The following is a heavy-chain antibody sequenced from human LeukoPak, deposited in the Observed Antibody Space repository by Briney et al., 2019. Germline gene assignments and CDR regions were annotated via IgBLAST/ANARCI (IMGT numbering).Heavy chain of an antibody. CDR1: GFTFGDYA. CDR2: IRSKAYGGTT. Sequence: GGSLRLSCTASGFTFGDYAMSWFRQAPGKGLEWVGFIRSKAYGGTTEYAASAKGRFTISRDDSKSIAYLQMNSLKTEDTAVYYCTRCGGDCYSGFSDAFDIWGQGTMVTVSS. CDR3: TRCGGDCYSGFSDAFDI. D-gene: IGHD2-21*02. V-gene: IGHV3-49*03. J-gene: IGHJ3*02.